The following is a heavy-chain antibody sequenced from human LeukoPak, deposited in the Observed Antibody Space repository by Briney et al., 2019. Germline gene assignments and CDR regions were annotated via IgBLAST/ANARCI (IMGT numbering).Heavy chain of an antibody. V-gene: IGHV1-2*02. J-gene: IGHJ4*02. CDR3: ARVATMVRGVLDY. CDR2: INPDSGGT. Sequence: GASVKVSCKASGYTFTGYYMHWVRQATGQGLEWMGWINPDSGGTNYAQKFQGRVTMTRDTSISTAYMELSRLSSDDTAVYYCARVATMVRGVLDYWGQGTLVTVSS. D-gene: IGHD3-10*01. CDR1: GYTFTGYY.